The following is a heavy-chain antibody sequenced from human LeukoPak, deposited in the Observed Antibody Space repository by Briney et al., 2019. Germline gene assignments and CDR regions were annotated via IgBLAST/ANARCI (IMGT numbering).Heavy chain of an antibody. CDR1: GFTFSDYY. CDR3: ARAGYSYGYYFDY. CDR2: ISSSSSYT. D-gene: IGHD5-18*01. Sequence: GRSLRLSCAASGFTFSDYYMSWIRQAPGKGLEWVSYISSSSSYTNYADSVKGRFTISRDNAKNSLYLQMNSLRAEDTAVYYCARAGYSYGYYFDYWGQGTLVTVSS. J-gene: IGHJ4*02. V-gene: IGHV3-11*06.